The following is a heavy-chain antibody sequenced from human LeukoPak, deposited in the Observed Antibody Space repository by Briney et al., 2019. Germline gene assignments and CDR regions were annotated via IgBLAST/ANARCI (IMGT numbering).Heavy chain of an antibody. Sequence: PGGSLRLSCAASGFTFSSYAMHWVRQAPGKGLEWIGEINHSGSTNYNPSLKSRVTISVDTSKNQFSLKLSSVTAADTAVYYCARARMVRGVIAPNNWFDPWGQGTLVTVSS. J-gene: IGHJ5*02. V-gene: IGHV4-34*01. CDR3: ARARMVRGVIAPNNWFDP. CDR2: INHSGST. D-gene: IGHD3-10*01. CDR1: GFTFSSYA.